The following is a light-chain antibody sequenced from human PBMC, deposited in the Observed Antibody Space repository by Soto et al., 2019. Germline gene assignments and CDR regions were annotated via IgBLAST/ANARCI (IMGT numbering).Light chain of an antibody. CDR2: GAS. CDR1: QSVSSSY. J-gene: IGKJ4*01. V-gene: IGKV3-20*01. Sequence: EIVLTQSPGTLSLSPGERATLSCRASQSVSSSYLAWYQQKPSQAPRLLIYGASIRATGIQDRFRGSGSGTDFTLTISRLEPGDYAVYYCQQYDSSPLTFGGGTKVEIK. CDR3: QQYDSSPLT.